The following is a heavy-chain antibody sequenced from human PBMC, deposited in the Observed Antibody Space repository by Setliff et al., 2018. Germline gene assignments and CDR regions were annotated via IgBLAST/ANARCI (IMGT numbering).Heavy chain of an antibody. CDR1: GASISANHY. V-gene: IGHV4-38-2*02. CDR3: ARGLNSVSWTFAY. D-gene: IGHD2-15*01. Sequence: SETLSLTCTVSGASISANHYWGWIRQTPGEGLEWIGNINDSGSTYYNPSLKSRVTISVDTSKNQFSLKLNSVTATDTAIYYCARGLNSVSWTFAYWCQGFLVTVSS. J-gene: IGHJ4*02. CDR2: INDSGST.